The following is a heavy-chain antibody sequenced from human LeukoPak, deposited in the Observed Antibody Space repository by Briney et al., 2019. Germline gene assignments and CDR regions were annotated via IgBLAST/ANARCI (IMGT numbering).Heavy chain of an antibody. CDR1: GFTFSNYW. D-gene: IGHD1-26*01. J-gene: IGHJ4*02. CDR3: ARDHLVGMPYS. CDR2: IKQDGSEK. Sequence: GGSLRLSCAASGFTFSNYWMSWVRQAPGKGLEWVANIKQDGSEKYYVDSVKGRFTISRDNAKNSLYLQMNSLRAEDTAVYYCARDHLVGMPYSWGQGPLVTVSS. V-gene: IGHV3-7*01.